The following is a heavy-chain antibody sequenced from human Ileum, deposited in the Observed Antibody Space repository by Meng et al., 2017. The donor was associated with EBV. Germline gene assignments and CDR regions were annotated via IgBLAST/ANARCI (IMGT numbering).Heavy chain of an antibody. J-gene: IGHJ4*02. Sequence: QVPLQGSGPGLVKPSETLSLPCTVSGGSISSYSWSWIRQPPGKGLEWIGYIYSSGSTNYNPSLKSRVTISVDTSKNQFSLNLSSVTAADTAVYYCARGGWSLDYWGQGTLVTVSS. D-gene: IGHD2-15*01. V-gene: IGHV4-59*08. CDR3: ARGGWSLDY. CDR1: GGSISSYS. CDR2: IYSSGST.